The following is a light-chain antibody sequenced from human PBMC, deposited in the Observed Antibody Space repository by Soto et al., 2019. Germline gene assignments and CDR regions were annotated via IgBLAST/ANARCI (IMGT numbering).Light chain of an antibody. J-gene: IGLJ3*02. V-gene: IGLV2-14*03. Sequence: QSALTQPASLSGSPGQSITISCTGTSSDVGGYPYVSWYQQHPGKAPKLIIYDVSNRPSGVSNRFSGSKSGYMASLTISGLQPEDEADYYCRSYTDRSTVVFGGGTKLTVL. CDR1: SSDVGGYPY. CDR3: RSYTDRSTVV. CDR2: DVS.